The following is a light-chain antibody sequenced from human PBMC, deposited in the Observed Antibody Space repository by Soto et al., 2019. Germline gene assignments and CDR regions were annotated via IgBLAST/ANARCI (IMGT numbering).Light chain of an antibody. CDR1: QSVSTF. J-gene: IGKJ5*01. CDR3: QQRSNWPLIT. Sequence: EIVLTQSPATLSLSPGERATLSCRASQSVSTFLAWYQQKPGQAPRLLIYDASNRATGIPARFSGSGSETDFTLTIRSLEPEDFAVYYCQQRSNWPLITFGQGTRREIK. V-gene: IGKV3-11*01. CDR2: DAS.